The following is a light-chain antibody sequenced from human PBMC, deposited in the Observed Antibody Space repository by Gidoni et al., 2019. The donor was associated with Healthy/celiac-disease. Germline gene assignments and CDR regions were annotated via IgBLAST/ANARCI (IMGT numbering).Light chain of an antibody. CDR2: WAS. J-gene: IGKJ1*01. Sequence: DIVMTQSPDSLAVSLGARATINCKSSQSVLYSSNNKNYLAWYQQKPGQPPKLLIYWASTRASGVPDRFSGSGSGTDFTLTISSLQAEDVAVYYCQQYYSTHWTFGQGTKVEIK. CDR1: QSVLYSSNNKNY. CDR3: QQYYSTHWT. V-gene: IGKV4-1*01.